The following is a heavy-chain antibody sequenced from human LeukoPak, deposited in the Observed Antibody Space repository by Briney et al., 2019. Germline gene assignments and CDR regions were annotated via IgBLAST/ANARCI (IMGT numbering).Heavy chain of an antibody. CDR2: ISGDGGST. Sequence: GGSLRLSCAASGFTFSSYVMSWVRQAPGKGLEWVSTISGDGGSTYYADSVKGRFTISRDNSKNTLYLQMNSLRAEDTAVYYCAKDRAGRYCSGGSCYVDAFDVWGQGTMVTVSS. D-gene: IGHD2-15*01. CDR3: AKDRAGRYCSGGSCYVDAFDV. CDR1: GFTFSSYV. J-gene: IGHJ3*01. V-gene: IGHV3-23*01.